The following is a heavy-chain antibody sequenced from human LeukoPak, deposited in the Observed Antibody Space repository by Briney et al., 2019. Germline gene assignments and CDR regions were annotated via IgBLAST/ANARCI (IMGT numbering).Heavy chain of an antibody. CDR1: GFALSSYG. D-gene: IGHD4-17*01. Sequence: GGSLRLSCGASGFALSSYGMHWVRQAPGKGLEWVAFIRYDGSNKYYADSVKGRFTISRDNAKNSLYLQMNSLRAEGTAVYYCARLGETGDYGTPMRYWGQGTLVTVSS. V-gene: IGHV3-30*02. J-gene: IGHJ4*02. CDR2: IRYDGSNK. CDR3: ARLGETGDYGTPMRY.